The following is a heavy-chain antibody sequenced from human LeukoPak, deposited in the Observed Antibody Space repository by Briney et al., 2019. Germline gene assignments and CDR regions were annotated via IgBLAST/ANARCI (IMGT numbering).Heavy chain of an antibody. CDR3: ARVLIAAAGRAEEYGYYYGMDV. D-gene: IGHD6-13*01. J-gene: IGHJ6*02. CDR1: GFTFSSYA. Sequence: GGSLRLSCAASGFTFSSYAMHWVRQAPGKGLEWVAVISYDGSNKYYADSVKGRFTISRDNSKNTLYLQMNSLRAEDTAVYYCARVLIAAAGRAEEYGYYYGMDVWGQRTTVTVSS. CDR2: ISYDGSNK. V-gene: IGHV3-30*04.